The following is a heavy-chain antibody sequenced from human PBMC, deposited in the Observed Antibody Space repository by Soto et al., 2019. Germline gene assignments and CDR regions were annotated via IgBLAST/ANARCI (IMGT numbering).Heavy chain of an antibody. CDR2: IYYSGST. Sequence: SETLSLTCTVSGGSISSSSYYWGWIRQPPGKGLEWIGSIYYSGSTYYNPSLKSRVTISVDTSKNQFSLKLSSVTAADTAVYYCARRGIRSASAFDIWGQGTMVTVSS. J-gene: IGHJ3*02. CDR1: GGSISSSSYY. V-gene: IGHV4-39*01. D-gene: IGHD3-3*01. CDR3: ARRGIRSASAFDI.